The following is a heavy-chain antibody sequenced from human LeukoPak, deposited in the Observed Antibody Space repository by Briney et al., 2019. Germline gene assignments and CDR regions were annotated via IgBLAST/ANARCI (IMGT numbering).Heavy chain of an antibody. CDR3: ARSSIYYDSSGYRV. V-gene: IGHV4-4*07. Sequence: SETLSLTCTVSGGSISSYYWSWLRQPAGKGLEWIGRIYTSGSTNYNPSLKSRVTISVDTSKNQFSLKLSSVTAADTAVYYCARSSIYYDSSGYRVWGQGTLVTVSS. J-gene: IGHJ4*02. CDR1: GGSISSYY. D-gene: IGHD3-22*01. CDR2: IYTSGST.